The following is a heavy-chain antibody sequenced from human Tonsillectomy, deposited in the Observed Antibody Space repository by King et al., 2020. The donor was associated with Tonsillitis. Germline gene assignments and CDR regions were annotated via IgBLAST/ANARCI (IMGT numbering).Heavy chain of an antibody. CDR1: GFTFGDYA. V-gene: IGHV3-49*04. Sequence: VQLVESGGGLVQPGRSLRLSCTASGFTFGDYAMSWVRQAPGKGLEWVGFIRKKSYGATTEYAASVKGRFTISRDDSKSIAYLQMKRLKTEDTAVYYCTRDYAVAVAGPALDSWGQGTLVTVSA. CDR3: TRDYAVAVAGPALDS. CDR2: IRKKSYGATT. D-gene: IGHD6-19*01. J-gene: IGHJ4*02.